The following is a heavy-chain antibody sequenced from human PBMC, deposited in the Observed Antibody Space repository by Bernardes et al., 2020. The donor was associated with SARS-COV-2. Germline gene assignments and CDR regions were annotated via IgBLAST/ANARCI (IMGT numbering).Heavy chain of an antibody. CDR3: ARMYDNSGYRYSYRMDV. Sequence: SGPTLVKPTQTLTLTCTFSGFSLRTSGMCVSWIRQPPGKALEWLARIDWDDDEYYRTSLKTRLTISKDTSKNQVVLRMTNMDPVDTATYYCARMYDNSGYRYSYRMDVWGKGTTVTVSS. J-gene: IGHJ6*04. CDR2: IDWDDDE. D-gene: IGHD3-22*01. CDR1: GFSLRTSGMC. V-gene: IGHV2-70*11.